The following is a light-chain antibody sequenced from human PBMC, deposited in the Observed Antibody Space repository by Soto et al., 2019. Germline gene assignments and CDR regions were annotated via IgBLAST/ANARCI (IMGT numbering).Light chain of an antibody. J-gene: IGKJ2*01. V-gene: IGKV3-20*01. CDR3: QQYYSTPYT. Sequence: EIVLTQSPGTLSLSPGERATLSCRASPSVSGSNLAWYQQKPGQAPRLVIYGASSRATGIPDRFSGSGSGTDFTLTISRLEPEDVAVYYCQQYYSTPYTFGQGTKLEIK. CDR2: GAS. CDR1: PSVSGSN.